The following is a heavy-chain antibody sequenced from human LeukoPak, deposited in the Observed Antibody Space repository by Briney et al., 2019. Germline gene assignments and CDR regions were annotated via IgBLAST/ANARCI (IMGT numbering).Heavy chain of an antibody. V-gene: IGHV3-30*02. J-gene: IGHJ4*02. Sequence: GGSLRLSCAASGFTFSSYGMHWVRQAPGKGLEWVAFIRYDGSNKYYADSVKGRFNISRDNSKSTLYLQMNSLRAEDTAVYYCAAGYCSGGSCYFDYWGQGTLVTVSS. CDR2: IRYDGSNK. CDR3: AAGYCSGGSCYFDY. CDR1: GFTFSSYG. D-gene: IGHD2-15*01.